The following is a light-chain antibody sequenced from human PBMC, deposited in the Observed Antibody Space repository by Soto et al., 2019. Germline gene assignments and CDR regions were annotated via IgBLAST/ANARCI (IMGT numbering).Light chain of an antibody. CDR1: QGISSY. CDR2: AAS. CDR3: QQYYSYQWT. J-gene: IGKJ1*01. Sequence: IQMTQSPSSLSASVGDRVTITCQASQGISSYLAWYQQKPGKAPKLLIYAASTLQSGVPSRFSGSGSGTDFTLTISCLQSEDFATYYCQQYYSYQWTFGQGTKVEIK. V-gene: IGKV1-8*01.